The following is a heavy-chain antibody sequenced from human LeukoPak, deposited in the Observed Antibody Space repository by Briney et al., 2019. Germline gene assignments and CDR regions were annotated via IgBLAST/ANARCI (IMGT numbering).Heavy chain of an antibody. CDR3: ARVLRGTSTESTDAFDV. CDR1: GGSFSGHY. CDR2: INHSGNA. V-gene: IGHV4-34*01. Sequence: PSETLSLTCAVYGGSFSGHYWSWIRQPPGKGLEWISEINHSGNAHNNPSLKSRVTISVDTAKNQFSLRLSSVTAAGTAVYFCARVLRGTSTESTDAFDVWGQGTMVTVSS. J-gene: IGHJ3*01. D-gene: IGHD3-16*01.